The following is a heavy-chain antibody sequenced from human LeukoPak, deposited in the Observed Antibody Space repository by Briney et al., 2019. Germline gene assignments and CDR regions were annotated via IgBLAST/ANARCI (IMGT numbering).Heavy chain of an antibody. CDR3: ACILGSTTPK. V-gene: IGHV3-21*01. CDR1: GFTFSSYS. Sequence: GGSLRLSCAASGFTFSSYSMNWVRQAPGKGLEWVSFISSSSSYIYYADSVKGRFTISRDNAKNSLYLQMNSLRAEDTAVYYCACILGSTTPKGGQGTLVTVSS. D-gene: IGHD2-2*01. CDR2: ISSSSSYI. J-gene: IGHJ4*02.